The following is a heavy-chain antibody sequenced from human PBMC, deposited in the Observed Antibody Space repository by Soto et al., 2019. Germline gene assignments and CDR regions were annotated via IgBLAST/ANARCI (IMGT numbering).Heavy chain of an antibody. CDR2: IYYSGST. V-gene: IGHV4-59*01. CDR1: GGSISSYY. D-gene: IGHD3-22*01. J-gene: IGHJ5*02. Sequence: KPSETLSLTCTVSGGSISSYYWSWIRQPPGKGLEWIGYIYYSGSTNYNPSLKSRVTISVDTSKNQFSLKLSSVTAADTAVYYCARVNFDSSGYYNNWFDPWGQGTLVTVSS. CDR3: ARVNFDSSGYYNNWFDP.